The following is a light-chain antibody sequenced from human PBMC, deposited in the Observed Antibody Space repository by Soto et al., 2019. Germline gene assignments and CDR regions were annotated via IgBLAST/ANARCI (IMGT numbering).Light chain of an antibody. CDR2: GAS. CDR1: QSVSNNY. J-gene: IGKJ1*01. CDR3: KQYGTSPT. V-gene: IGKV3-20*01. Sequence: EIVLTQSPGTLSLSPGERATLSCRASQSVSNNYLAWYQQKPGQAPRRLIFGASGRATGIPDRFSGSGSGTDFTLTISRLEPEDFAVHYCKQYGTSPTFGQGTKVDIK.